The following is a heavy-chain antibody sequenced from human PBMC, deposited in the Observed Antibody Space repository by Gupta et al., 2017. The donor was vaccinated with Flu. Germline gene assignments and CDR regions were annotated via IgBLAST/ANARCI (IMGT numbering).Heavy chain of an antibody. CDR3: AKDRYLFYVGFDYPPGDSDY. J-gene: IGHJ4*02. V-gene: IGHV3-30*18. CDR2: ISYDGSNK. CDR1: GFTFSSYG. D-gene: IGHD3-16*01. Sequence: QVQLVESGGGVVQPGRSLRLSCAASGFTFSSYGMHWVRQAPGKGLEWVAVISYDGSNKYYADSVKGRFTISRDNSKNTLYLQMNSLRAEDTAVYYCAKDRYLFYVGFDYPPGDSDYWGQGTLVTVSS.